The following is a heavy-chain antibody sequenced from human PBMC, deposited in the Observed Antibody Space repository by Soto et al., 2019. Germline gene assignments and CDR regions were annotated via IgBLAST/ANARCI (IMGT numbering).Heavy chain of an antibody. CDR2: IYYSGST. J-gene: IGHJ6*02. CDR1: GGSISSGDYY. V-gene: IGHV4-30-4*01. D-gene: IGHD3-16*01. Sequence: SETLSLTCTVSGGSISSGDYYWSWIRQPPGKGLEWIGYIYYSGSTYYNPSLKSRVTISVDTSKNQFSLKLSSVTAADTAVYYCTGDSRYYYYGMDVWGQGTTVTV. CDR3: TGDSRYYYYGMDV.